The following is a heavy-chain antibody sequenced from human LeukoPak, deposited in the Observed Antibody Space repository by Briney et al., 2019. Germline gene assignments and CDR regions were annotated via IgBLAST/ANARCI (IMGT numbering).Heavy chain of an antibody. CDR3: ARKLTGVSLKAFDI. CDR2: INPNSGGT. J-gene: IGHJ3*02. CDR1: GYTFTGYY. D-gene: IGHD7-27*01. Sequence: GASVKVSCKASGYTFTGYYMHWVRQAPGQGLEWMGWINPNSGGTNYAQKFQGRVTMTRDTSISTAYMELSRLRSDDTAVYYCARKLTGVSLKAFDIWGQGTMVTVSS. V-gene: IGHV1-2*02.